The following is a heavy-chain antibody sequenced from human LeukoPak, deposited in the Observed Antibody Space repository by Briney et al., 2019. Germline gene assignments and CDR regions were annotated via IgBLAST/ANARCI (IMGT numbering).Heavy chain of an antibody. V-gene: IGHV3-20*04. D-gene: IGHD2-2*01. Sequence: GGSLRLSCAASGFTFDDYGMSWVRQAPGKGLEWVSGINWNGGSTVYADSVKGRFTISRDNAKNSLYLQMNSLRADDTALYYCARNRYCSSTSCYGLYYFDYWGQGTLVTVSS. CDR3: ARNRYCSSTSCYGLYYFDY. J-gene: IGHJ4*02. CDR1: GFTFDDYG. CDR2: INWNGGST.